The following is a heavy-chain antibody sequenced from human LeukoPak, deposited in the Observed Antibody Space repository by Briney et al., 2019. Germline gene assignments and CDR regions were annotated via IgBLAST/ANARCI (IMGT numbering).Heavy chain of an antibody. CDR1: GFTVSSNY. J-gene: IGHJ4*02. V-gene: IGHV3-66*02. CDR2: IYSGGST. Sequence: GGSLRLSCAASGFTVSSNYMSWVRQAPRKGLEWVSVIYSGGSTYYADSVKGRFTISRDNSKNTLYLQMNSLRAEDTAVYYCARELLGFVDCWGQGTLVTVSS. CDR3: ARELLGFVDC. D-gene: IGHD1-26*01.